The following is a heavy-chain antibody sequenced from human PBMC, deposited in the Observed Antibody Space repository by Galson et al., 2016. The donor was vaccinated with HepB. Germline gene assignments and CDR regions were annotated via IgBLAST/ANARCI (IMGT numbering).Heavy chain of an antibody. D-gene: IGHD6-19*01. J-gene: IGHJ4*02. V-gene: IGHV3-23*01. CDR1: GFIFETYA. CDR3: ARFTQEWLDRVYYFDY. Sequence: SLRLSCAASGFIFETYAMSWVRHAPGKGLEWVSAISGDGGSIYYAGSVQGRFTSSRDRSTNTMYLQMNSLRPDDTAVYYCARFTQEWLDRVYYFDYWGQGTLVTVSS. CDR2: ISGDGGSI.